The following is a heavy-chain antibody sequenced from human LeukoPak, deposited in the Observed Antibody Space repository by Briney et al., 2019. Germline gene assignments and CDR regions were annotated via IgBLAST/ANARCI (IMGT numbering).Heavy chain of an antibody. CDR2: IWYDGSNK. Sequence: GRSLRLSCAASGFTFSSYGMHWVRQAPGKGLEWVAVIWYDGSNKYYADSVKGRFTISRDNSKNTLYLQMNSLRAEDTAVYYCAKAILPYDSSAYVDYWGQGTPVTVSS. CDR3: AKAILPYDSSAYVDY. V-gene: IGHV3-33*06. J-gene: IGHJ4*02. D-gene: IGHD3-22*01. CDR1: GFTFSSYG.